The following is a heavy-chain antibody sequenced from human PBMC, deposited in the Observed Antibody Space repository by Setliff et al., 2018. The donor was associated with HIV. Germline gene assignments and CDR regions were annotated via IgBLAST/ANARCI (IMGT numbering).Heavy chain of an antibody. Sequence: KPSETLSLTCAVSGYSISSGYYWGWIRQPPGKGLEWIGSIYHSGSTYNNPSLKSRVTISVDTSKNQFSLKLTSVTAADTAVYYCARTLRAAAMGYFDYWGQGTLVTVSS. J-gene: IGHJ4*02. CDR3: ARTLRAAAMGYFDY. CDR1: GYSISSGYY. V-gene: IGHV4-38-2*01. CDR2: IYHSGST. D-gene: IGHD5-18*01.